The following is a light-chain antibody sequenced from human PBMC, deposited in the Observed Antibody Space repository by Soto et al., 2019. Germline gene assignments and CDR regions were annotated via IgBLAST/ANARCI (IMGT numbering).Light chain of an antibody. CDR1: QVIDNY. V-gene: IGKV1-33*01. CDR2: DAS. CDR3: QQYDKHPIT. J-gene: IGKJ5*01. Sequence: DIQMTQSPSYLSASVGDRVTITCQASQVIDNYLNWYQQKPGKAPKLLIYDASNLETGVPSRFSGSGSGTDFTFTISSLQPEDIATYYCQQYDKHPITFGQGTRLEIK.